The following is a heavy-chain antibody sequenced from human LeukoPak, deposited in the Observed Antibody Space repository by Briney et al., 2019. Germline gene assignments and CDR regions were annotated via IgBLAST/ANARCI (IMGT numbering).Heavy chain of an antibody. CDR1: GYTFTSYD. CDR2: MNPNSGNT. Sequence: ASVKVSCKASGYTFTSYDINWMRQATGQGLEWMGWMNPNSGNTGYAQKFQGRVTMTRNTSISTAYMELSSLRSEDTAVYYCARASTTGTTWGDPWGQGTLVTVSS. D-gene: IGHD1-1*01. V-gene: IGHV1-8*01. CDR3: ARASTTGTTWGDP. J-gene: IGHJ5*02.